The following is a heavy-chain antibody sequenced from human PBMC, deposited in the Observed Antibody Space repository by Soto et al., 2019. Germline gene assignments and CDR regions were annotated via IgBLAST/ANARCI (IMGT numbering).Heavy chain of an antibody. D-gene: IGHD1-1*01. Sequence: GGSLRLSCEPSGLSFSDYTMNSVRQAQGKGLEGVALIIPSATTYYADPVKGRFTISRDNSKNTVYLEMNSLKSDDPAVYYCARGRIGIQGRFDSWGPGTLVTVSS. CDR3: ARGRIGIQGRFDS. CDR1: GLSFSDYT. J-gene: IGHJ4*02. V-gene: IGHV3-53*01. CDR2: IIPSATT.